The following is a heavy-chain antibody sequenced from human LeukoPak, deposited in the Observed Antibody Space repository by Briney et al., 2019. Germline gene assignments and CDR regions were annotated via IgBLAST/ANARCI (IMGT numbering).Heavy chain of an antibody. J-gene: IGHJ5*02. CDR2: ISATGATI. D-gene: IGHD3-10*01. Sequence: GGSLRLSCAASGFTFSSYEMKWARQAPGKGLEWVSYISATGATIYYADSVKGRFTIARDDAKNSLYLQMNSLRVEDTAVYYCARRRGGWFDPWGQGTPVTVSS. V-gene: IGHV3-48*03. CDR3: ARRRGGWFDP. CDR1: GFTFSSYE.